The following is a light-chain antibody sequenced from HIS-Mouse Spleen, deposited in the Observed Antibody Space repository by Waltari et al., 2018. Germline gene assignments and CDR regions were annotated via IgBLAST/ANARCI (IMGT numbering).Light chain of an antibody. CDR1: ALPKKY. J-gene: IGLJ2*01. CDR3: YSTDSSGNHRV. V-gene: IGLV3-10*01. Sequence: SYELTQPPSVSVSPGQTARITCSGDALPKKYAYWYQQKSGQAPVLVIYEDSKRPSWIPERFCGSSSGTMATLTISGAQVEDEADYYCYSTDSSGNHRVFGGGTKLTVL. CDR2: EDS.